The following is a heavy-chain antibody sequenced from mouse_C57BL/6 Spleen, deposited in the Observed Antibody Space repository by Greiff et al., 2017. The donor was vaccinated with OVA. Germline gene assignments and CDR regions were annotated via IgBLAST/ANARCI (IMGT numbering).Heavy chain of an antibody. CDR3: ARRRSWYFDV. CDR2: IDPSDSYT. Sequence: QVQLQQPGAELVKPGASVKLSCKASGYTFTSYWMQWVKQRPGQGLEWIGEIDPSDSYTNSNQKFKGKATLTVDTSSSTAYMQLRSLTSEDSAVYYCARRRSWYFDVWGTGTTVTVSS. J-gene: IGHJ1*03. D-gene: IGHD1-1*01. CDR1: GYTFTSYW. V-gene: IGHV1-50*01.